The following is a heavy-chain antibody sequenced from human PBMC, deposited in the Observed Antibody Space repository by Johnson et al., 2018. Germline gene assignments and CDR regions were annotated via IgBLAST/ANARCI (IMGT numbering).Heavy chain of an antibody. J-gene: IGHJ6*03. CDR2: IYSGGST. V-gene: IGHV3-23*03. CDR1: GFTFSSYA. Sequence: VQLVQSGGGLVQPGGSLRLSCAASGFTFSSYAMSWVRQAPGKGLEWVPVIYSGGSTYYADSVTGRFTIPRENSKTTRYLQMNTLKAEDTAVYYRARGNYDFWSGSDYYYMDVWGKGTTVTVSS. CDR3: ARGNYDFWSGSDYYYMDV. D-gene: IGHD3-3*01.